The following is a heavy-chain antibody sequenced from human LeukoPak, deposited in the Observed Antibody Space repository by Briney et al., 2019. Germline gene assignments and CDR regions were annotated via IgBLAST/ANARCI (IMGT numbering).Heavy chain of an antibody. D-gene: IGHD3-3*01. CDR1: GFTFSSYS. V-gene: IGHV3-21*04. CDR3: AKGSGSNYDFWSGYFPFDY. Sequence: GGSLRLSCAASGFTFSSYSMNWVRQAPGKGLEWVSSISSSSSYIYYADSVKGRLTISRDNAKNSLYLQMNSLRAEDTAVYYCAKGSGSNYDFWSGYFPFDYWGQGTLVTVSS. CDR2: ISSSSSYI. J-gene: IGHJ4*02.